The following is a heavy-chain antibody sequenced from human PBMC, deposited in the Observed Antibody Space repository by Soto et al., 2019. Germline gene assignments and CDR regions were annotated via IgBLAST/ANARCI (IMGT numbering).Heavy chain of an antibody. J-gene: IGHJ4*02. CDR3: ARARLGDYDILTGYYKGGFNFDY. D-gene: IGHD3-9*01. Sequence: SETLSLTCTVSGGSISSGGYYWSWIRQHPGKGLEWIGYIYYSGSTYYNPSLKSRVTISVDTSKNQFSLKLSSVTAADTAVYYCARARLGDYDILTGYYKGGFNFDYWGQGTLVTVSS. V-gene: IGHV4-31*03. CDR2: IYYSGST. CDR1: GGSISSGGYY.